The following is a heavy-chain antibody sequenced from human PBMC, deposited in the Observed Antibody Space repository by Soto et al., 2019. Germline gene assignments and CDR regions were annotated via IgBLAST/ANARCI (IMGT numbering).Heavy chain of an antibody. CDR2: INPNSGGT. D-gene: IGHD2-21*01. CDR1: GYTFTGYY. J-gene: IGHJ4*02. CDR3: ARGVSTXXIXXGGXXXXXY. V-gene: IGHV1-2*04. Sequence: ASVKVSCKASGYTFTGYYVHWVRQAPGQGLEWMGWINPNSGGTNYAQKFQAWVTMTRDTSISTAYMELTRLRSDDTAVYFCARGVSTXXIXXGGXXXXXYXXQGTLVTVSS.